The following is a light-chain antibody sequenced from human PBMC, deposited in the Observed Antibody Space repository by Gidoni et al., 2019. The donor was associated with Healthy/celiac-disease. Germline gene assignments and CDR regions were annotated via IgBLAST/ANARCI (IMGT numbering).Light chain of an antibody. Sequence: QSALTQPASVSGSPGQSITISCTGTSSDVGSYNLVSWYQQHPGKAPKLMIYEVSKRPSGVSNRFSGSKSGNTASLTISGLQAEDEADYYCCSYAGSSTFDWVFGGGTKLTDL. CDR2: EVS. CDR1: SSDVGSYNL. V-gene: IGLV2-23*02. CDR3: CSYAGSSTFDWV. J-gene: IGLJ3*02.